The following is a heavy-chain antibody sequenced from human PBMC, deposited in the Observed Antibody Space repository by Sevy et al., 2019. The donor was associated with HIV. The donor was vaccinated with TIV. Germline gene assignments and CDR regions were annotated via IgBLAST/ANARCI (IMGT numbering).Heavy chain of an antibody. D-gene: IGHD3-22*01. Sequence: GGSLRLSCAASGFTFSSYWMSWVRQAPGKGLEWVANIKQDGSEKYYVDSVKGRFTISRDNAKNSLYLQMNSLRAEDTAVYYCARDYPNDHYDSSGTNYYYGMDVWGQGTTVTVSS. CDR2: IKQDGSEK. CDR1: GFTFSSYW. V-gene: IGHV3-7*01. J-gene: IGHJ6*02. CDR3: ARDYPNDHYDSSGTNYYYGMDV.